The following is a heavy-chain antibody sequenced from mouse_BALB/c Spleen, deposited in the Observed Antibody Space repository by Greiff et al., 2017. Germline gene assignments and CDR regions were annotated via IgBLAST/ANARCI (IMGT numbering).Heavy chain of an antibody. V-gene: IGHV5-17*02. CDR3: ARSVYGYDSHYYAMDY. CDR2: ISSGSSTI. Sequence: EVKLVESGGGLVQPGGSRKLSCAASGFTFSSFGMHWVRQAPEKGLEWVAYISSGSSTIYYADTVKGRFTISRDNPKNTLFLQMTSLRSEDTAMYYCARSVYGYDSHYYAMDYWGQGTSVTVSS. D-gene: IGHD2-2*01. J-gene: IGHJ4*01. CDR1: GFTFSSFG.